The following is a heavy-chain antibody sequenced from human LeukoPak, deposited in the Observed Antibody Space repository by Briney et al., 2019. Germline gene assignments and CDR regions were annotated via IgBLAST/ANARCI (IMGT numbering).Heavy chain of an antibody. J-gene: IGHJ6*02. Sequence: PGGSLRLSCAASGFTVSRNYMSWARQAPGKGLEWVSILSGGGDTFYAGSVKGRFTISRDNSKNTVYLQMNSLRAEDTAVYYCASRAAASYYYGMDVWGQGTTVTVSS. CDR3: ASRAAASYYYGMDV. V-gene: IGHV3-66*01. CDR1: GFTVSRNY. D-gene: IGHD6-13*01. CDR2: LSGGGDT.